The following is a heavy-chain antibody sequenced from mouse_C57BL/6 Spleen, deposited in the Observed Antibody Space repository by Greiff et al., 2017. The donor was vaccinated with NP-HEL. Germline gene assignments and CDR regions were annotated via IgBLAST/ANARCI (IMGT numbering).Heavy chain of an antibody. D-gene: IGHD1-1*01. CDR3: ARSMDYGSFDV. Sequence: VQLQQSGAELVRPGASVKLSCKASGYTFTDYYINWVKQRPGQGLEWIARIYPGSGNTYYNEKFKGKATLTAEKSSSTAYMQLSSLTSEDSAVYFCARSMDYGSFDVWGTGTTVTVSS. CDR2: IYPGSGNT. V-gene: IGHV1-76*01. CDR1: GYTFTDYY. J-gene: IGHJ1*03.